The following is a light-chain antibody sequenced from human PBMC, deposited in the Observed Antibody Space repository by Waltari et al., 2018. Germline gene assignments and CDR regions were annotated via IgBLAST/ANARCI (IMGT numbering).Light chain of an antibody. CDR3: GTWDDSLSRPV. V-gene: IGLV1-47*01. J-gene: IGLJ3*02. Sequence: QSVLTQPPYASGTPGQRVTISCSGSSSNIESNYVYWYQQFPGTAPKVLMFKNNQRPSGVSDRFSASKSGASASLAISGLRSDDEADYYCGTWDDSLSRPVFGGGTKLTVL. CDR2: KNN. CDR1: SSNIESNY.